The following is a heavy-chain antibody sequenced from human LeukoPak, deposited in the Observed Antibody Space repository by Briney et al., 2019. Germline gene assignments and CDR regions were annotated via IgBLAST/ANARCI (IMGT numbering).Heavy chain of an antibody. J-gene: IGHJ5*02. Sequence: SETLSLTCTVSGGSSSSYYWNWIRQPAGKGLEWIGEINHSGSTNYNPSLKSRVTISVDTSKNQFSLKLSSVTAADTAVYYCARGQYYYGSGSYHPWGQGTLVTVSS. CDR3: ARGQYYYGSGSYHP. CDR2: INHSGST. CDR1: GGSSSSYY. D-gene: IGHD3-10*01. V-gene: IGHV4-34*01.